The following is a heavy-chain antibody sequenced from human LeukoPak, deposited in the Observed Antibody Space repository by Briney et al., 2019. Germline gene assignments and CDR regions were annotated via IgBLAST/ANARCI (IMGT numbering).Heavy chain of an antibody. D-gene: IGHD3-22*01. Sequence: GGSLRLSCAASGFTFSSYGMSWVRQAPGKGLEWVSGISGSGGSTNYADSVKGRFTISRDNSKNTLYLQMNSLRAEDTAVYYCAKDRVIYDSNGRGFQHWGQGTLVTVSS. CDR1: GFTFSSYG. CDR2: ISGSGGST. CDR3: AKDRVIYDSNGRGFQH. J-gene: IGHJ1*01. V-gene: IGHV3-23*01.